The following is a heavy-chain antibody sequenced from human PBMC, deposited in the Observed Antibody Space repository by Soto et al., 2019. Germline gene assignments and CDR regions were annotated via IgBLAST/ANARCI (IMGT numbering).Heavy chain of an antibody. V-gene: IGHV1-69*02. J-gene: IGHJ6*02. D-gene: IGHD3-10*01. CDR3: ARCLNIITMVRGVIDYYGMDV. Sequence: ASVKVSCKASGGTFSSYTISWVRQAPGQGLERMGRIIPILGIANNAQKIQGRVTITADKSTSTAYMELSRLRSEDTAVYYCARCLNIITMVRGVIDYYGMDVWGQGTTVTVSS. CDR2: IIPILGIA. CDR1: GGTFSSYT.